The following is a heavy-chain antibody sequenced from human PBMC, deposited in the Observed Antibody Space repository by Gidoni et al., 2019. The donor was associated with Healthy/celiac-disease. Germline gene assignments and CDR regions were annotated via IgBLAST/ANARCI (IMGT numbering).Heavy chain of an antibody. CDR2: IYYSGST. CDR1: SGGYY. J-gene: IGHJ4*02. V-gene: IGHV4-31*02. D-gene: IGHD1-26*01. Sequence: SGGYYWSWISQHPGKGREWIGYIYYSGSTYYNPSLKSRVTISVDTSKNHFSLKLSSVTAADTAVYYCARERRVGAVDYWGQGTLVTVSS. CDR3: ARERRVGAVDY.